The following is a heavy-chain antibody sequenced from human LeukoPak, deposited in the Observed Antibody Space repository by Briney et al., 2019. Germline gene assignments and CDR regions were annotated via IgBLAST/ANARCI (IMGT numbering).Heavy chain of an antibody. Sequence: ASVTVSCKASGYTFTGYYMHWVRQAPGQGLEWMGWINPNSGGTNYAQNFQGRVTMTRDTSISTVYMELNSLRSDDTAVYYCARGGGIATAGTRYDHWGQGALVTVSS. CDR3: ARGGGIATAGTRYDH. V-gene: IGHV1-2*02. D-gene: IGHD6-13*01. J-gene: IGHJ4*02. CDR1: GYTFTGYY. CDR2: INPNSGGT.